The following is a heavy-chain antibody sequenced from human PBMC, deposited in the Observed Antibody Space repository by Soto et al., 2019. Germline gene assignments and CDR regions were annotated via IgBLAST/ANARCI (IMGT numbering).Heavy chain of an antibody. V-gene: IGHV3-21*01. CDR1: GFTFSSYS. CDR2: ISSSSSYI. D-gene: IGHD6-19*01. CDR3: ARVREAVAYDAFDI. J-gene: IGHJ3*02. Sequence: SLRLSCAASGFTFSSYSMNWVRQAPGKGLEWVSSISSSSSYIYYADSVKGRFTISRDNAKNSLYLQMNSLRAEDTAVYYCARVREAVAYDAFDIWGQGTMVTVSS.